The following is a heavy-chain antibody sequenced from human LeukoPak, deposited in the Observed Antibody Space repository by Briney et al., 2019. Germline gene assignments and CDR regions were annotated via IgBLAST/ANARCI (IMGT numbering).Heavy chain of an antibody. J-gene: IGHJ4*02. D-gene: IGHD3-10*01. V-gene: IGHV4-34*01. CDR3: ARLSRYYGSGSYYNGPSSY. CDR1: GGSFSGYY. Sequence: SETLSLTCAVYGGSFSGYYWSWIRQPPGKGLEWIGEINHSGSTNYNPSLKSRVTISVDTSKNQFSLKLSSVTAADTAVYYCARLSRYYGSGSYYNGPSSYWGQGTLVTASS. CDR2: INHSGST.